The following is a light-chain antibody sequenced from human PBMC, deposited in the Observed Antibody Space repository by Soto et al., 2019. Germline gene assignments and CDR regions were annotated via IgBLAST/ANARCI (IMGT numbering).Light chain of an antibody. J-gene: IGKJ1*01. CDR2: DTS. CDR1: QSLSSSY. V-gene: IGKV3-20*01. CDR3: HQYFSSPAT. Sequence: EIVLTQSPGTLSLSPGDRATLSCRASQSLSSSYLAWYLQKPGQAPRPLIYDTSTRATGVPGRFSGSGSGTDFPLTISRLEPEDFAVFHGHQYFSSPATFGQGTKVEI.